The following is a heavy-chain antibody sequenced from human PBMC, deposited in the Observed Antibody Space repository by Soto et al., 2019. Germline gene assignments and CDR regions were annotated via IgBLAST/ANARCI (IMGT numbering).Heavy chain of an antibody. CDR1: GFTFSNYA. D-gene: IGHD1-26*01. Sequence: EVQLLESGGGLVQPGGSLRLSCTASGFTFSNYAMSWVRQAPGKGLEWVSAITRTDSTYYAYSVKGRFTSSRDNSRNTLVRQISSLGAEDAALYYCANALVVEVGATDYCGQGTRVIVSS. J-gene: IGHJ4*02. CDR2: ITRTDST. CDR3: ANALVVEVGATDY. V-gene: IGHV3-23*01.